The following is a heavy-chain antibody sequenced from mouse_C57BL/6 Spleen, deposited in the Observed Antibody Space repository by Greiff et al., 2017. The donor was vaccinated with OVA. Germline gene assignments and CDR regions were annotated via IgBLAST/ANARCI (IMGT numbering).Heavy chain of an antibody. V-gene: IGHV1-15*01. Sequence: VKLQESGAELVRPGASVTLSCKASGYTFTDYEMHWVKQTPVHGLEWIGAIDPETGGTAYNQKFKGKAILTADKSSSTAYMELRSLASEDSAVYYCTSQFTFDYWGQGTTLTVSS. CDR2: IDPETGGT. J-gene: IGHJ2*01. CDR3: TSQFTFDY. CDR1: GYTFTDYE. D-gene: IGHD1-1*01.